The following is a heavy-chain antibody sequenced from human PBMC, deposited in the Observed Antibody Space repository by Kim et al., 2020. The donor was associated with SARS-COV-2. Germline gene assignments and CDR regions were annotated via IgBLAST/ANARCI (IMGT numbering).Heavy chain of an antibody. Sequence: GGSLRLSCAASGFTFSSYSMNWVRQAPGKGLEWVSSISSSSSYIYYADSVKGRFTISRDNAKNSLYLQMNSPRAEEPAVYYCARAYYYCSGSQKGDYYYVMDVLGQGTAVSVS. V-gene: IGHV3-21*01. CDR2: ISSSSSYI. CDR1: GFTFSSYS. D-gene: IGHD3-10*01. J-gene: IGHJ6*02. CDR3: ARAYYYCSGSQKGDYYYVMDV.